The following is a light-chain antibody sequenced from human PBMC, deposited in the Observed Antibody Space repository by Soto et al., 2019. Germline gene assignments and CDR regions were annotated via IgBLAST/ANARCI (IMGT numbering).Light chain of an antibody. CDR2: DDN. Sequence: QSVLTQPPSASGTPGQRVFISCSGSSSNIGGNSVSWYQQLPGTAPKLLIYDDNKRPSGIPDRFSGSKSGTSATLGITGFQTGDEADYYCGSWDSSLSAYVFGTGTKVTVL. V-gene: IGLV1-51*01. J-gene: IGLJ1*01. CDR1: SSNIGGNS. CDR3: GSWDSSLSAYV.